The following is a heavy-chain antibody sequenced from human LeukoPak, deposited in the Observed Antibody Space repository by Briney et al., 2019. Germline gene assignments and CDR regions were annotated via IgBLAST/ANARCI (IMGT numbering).Heavy chain of an antibody. CDR2: INPSGGST. CDR1: GYTFTSYD. V-gene: IGHV1-46*01. J-gene: IGHJ4*02. Sequence: ASVKVSCKASGYTFTSYDINWVRQAPGQGLEWMGIINPSGGSTSYAQKFQGRVTMTRDTSTSTAYMELGSLRSEDTAVYYCARELSRWELNYWGQGTPVTVSS. D-gene: IGHD1-26*01. CDR3: ARELSRWELNY.